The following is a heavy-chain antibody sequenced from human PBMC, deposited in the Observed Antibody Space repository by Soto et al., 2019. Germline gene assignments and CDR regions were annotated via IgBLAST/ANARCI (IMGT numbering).Heavy chain of an antibody. Sequence: SETLSLTCAVSGGSISSGGYSWSWIRQPPGKGLEWIGYIYHSGSTYYNPSLKSRVTISVDRSKNQFSLKLSSVTAADTAVYYCARSSDGSGSYSFDYFDYWGQGTRVTVSS. D-gene: IGHD3-10*01. CDR1: GGSISSGGYS. CDR2: IYHSGST. V-gene: IGHV4-30-2*01. CDR3: ARSSDGSGSYSFDYFDY. J-gene: IGHJ4*02.